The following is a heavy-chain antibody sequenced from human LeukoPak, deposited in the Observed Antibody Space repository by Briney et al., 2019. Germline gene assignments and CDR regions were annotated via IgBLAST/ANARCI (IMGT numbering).Heavy chain of an antibody. D-gene: IGHD2/OR15-2a*01. J-gene: IGHJ4*02. Sequence: ASVKVSCKASGYTFTSCDFTWVRQAPGQGLEWMGWISAYHGHTKYAQKLQGRVTMTTDTSTSTAYMELRSLRSDDTAVYYCARVRTTLLDNWGQGTLVTVSS. CDR1: GYTFTSCD. CDR3: ARVRTTLLDN. V-gene: IGHV1-18*01. CDR2: ISAYHGHT.